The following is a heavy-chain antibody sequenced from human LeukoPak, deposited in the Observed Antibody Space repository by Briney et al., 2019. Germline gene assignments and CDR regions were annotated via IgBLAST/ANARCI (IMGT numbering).Heavy chain of an antibody. Sequence: PSDTLSLTCTVSGGSISSSSYYWGWIRQPPGKGLEWIGRISYSGSTYYNPSLKSRVTMSVDTSKNQFSLRLNSVTAADTAVYYCARFLKGSGWFDPWGQGTLVTV. CDR3: ARFLKGSGWFDP. V-gene: IGHV4-39*01. D-gene: IGHD6-25*01. J-gene: IGHJ5*02. CDR1: GGSISSSSYY. CDR2: ISYSGST.